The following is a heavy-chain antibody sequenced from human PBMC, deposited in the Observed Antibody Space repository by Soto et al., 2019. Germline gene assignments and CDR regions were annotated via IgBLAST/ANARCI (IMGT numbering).Heavy chain of an antibody. J-gene: IGHJ6*02. Sequence: ASETLSLTCTVSGGSISSGDYYWSWIRQPPGKGLEWIGYIYYSGSTYYNPSLKSRVTISVDTSKNQFSLKLSSVTAADTAVYYCARDLIRYRPRRDYYYYGMDVWGQGTTVTVSS. V-gene: IGHV4-30-4*01. CDR3: ARDLIRYRPRRDYYYYGMDV. CDR1: GGSISSGDYY. CDR2: IYYSGST. D-gene: IGHD1-26*01.